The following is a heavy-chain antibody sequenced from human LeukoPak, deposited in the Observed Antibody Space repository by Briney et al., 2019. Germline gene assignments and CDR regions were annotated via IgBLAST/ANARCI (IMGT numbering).Heavy chain of an antibody. V-gene: IGHV4-34*01. CDR1: GGSFSGYY. CDR3: AITDYGGNRYFDY. J-gene: IGHJ4*02. D-gene: IGHD4-23*01. CDR2: INHSGST. Sequence: PSETLSLTCAVYGGSFSGYYWSWIRQPPGKGLEWIGEINHSGSTNYNPSLKSRVTISVDTSKNQFSLKLSSVTVADTAVYYCAITDYGGNRYFDYWGQGTLVTVSS.